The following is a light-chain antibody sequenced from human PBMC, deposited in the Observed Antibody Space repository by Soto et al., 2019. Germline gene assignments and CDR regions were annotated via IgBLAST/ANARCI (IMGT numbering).Light chain of an antibody. CDR2: DAS. CDR1: QGVSSNY. CDR3: QQYSSSRT. Sequence: EIVLTQAPGTLSLSPVESATLSGRASQGVSSNYLAWYQQKPGQVPRLLIYDASSRATGIPDRFSGSGSGTDFTLTISRLEPEDFAVYYCQQYSSSRTFGQGTKVDIK. J-gene: IGKJ1*01. V-gene: IGKV3-20*01.